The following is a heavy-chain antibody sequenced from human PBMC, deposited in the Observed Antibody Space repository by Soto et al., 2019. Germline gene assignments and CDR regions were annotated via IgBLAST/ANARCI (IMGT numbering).Heavy chain of an antibody. CDR2: ISSSSSYI. D-gene: IGHD1-1*01. CDR3: AVQIPGGTGTARGLDP. CDR1: GFTFSSYS. J-gene: IGHJ5*02. Sequence: GGSLRLSCAASGFTFSSYSMNWVRQAPGKGLEWVSSISSSSSYIYYADSVKGRFTISRDNAKNSLYLQMNSLRAEDTAVYYCAVQIPGGTGTARGLDPWGQGTLVTVSS. V-gene: IGHV3-21*01.